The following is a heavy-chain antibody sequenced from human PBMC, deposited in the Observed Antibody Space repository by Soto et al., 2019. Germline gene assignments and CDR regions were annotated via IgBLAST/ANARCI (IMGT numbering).Heavy chain of an antibody. CDR2: ISSSGSTI. D-gene: IGHD6-19*01. CDR3: ARSVYSSGWYSRGWFDP. V-gene: IGHV3-48*04. Sequence: GGSLRLSCAASGSTFSSYGMHWVRQAPGKGLDWVSYISSSGSTIYYADSVKGRFTISRDNAKNSLYLQMNSLRAEDTAVYYCARSVYSSGWYSRGWFDPWGQGTLVTVSS. CDR1: GSTFSSYG. J-gene: IGHJ5*02.